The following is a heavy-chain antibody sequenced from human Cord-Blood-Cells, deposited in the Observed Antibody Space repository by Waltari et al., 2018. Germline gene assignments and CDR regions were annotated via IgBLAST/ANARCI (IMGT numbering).Heavy chain of an antibody. CDR3: ARGSRLRAFDI. J-gene: IGHJ3*02. Sequence: QVQLQQWGAGLLKPSETLSLTCAVYGGSFSGYYWSWIRQPPGKGLEWIGEINHSGSTNYNPSLKSRVTISVDTSKNQFSLKLSSVTAADTAVYYCARGSRLRAFDIWGQGTMVTVSS. CDR1: GGSFSGYY. D-gene: IGHD2-15*01. V-gene: IGHV4-34*01. CDR2: INHSGST.